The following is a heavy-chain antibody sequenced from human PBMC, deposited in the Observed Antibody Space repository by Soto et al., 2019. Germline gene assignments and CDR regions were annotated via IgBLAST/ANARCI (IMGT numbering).Heavy chain of an antibody. D-gene: IGHD5-18*01. CDR2: IYYSGST. J-gene: IGHJ5*02. V-gene: IGHV4-59*01. CDR1: GGSISSYY. Sequence: SETLSLTCTVSGGSISSYYWSWIRQPPGKGLEWIGYIYYSGSTNYNPSLKSRVTISVDTSKNQFSLKLSSVTAADTAVYYCARGFLGYSYAYNWFDPWGQGTLVTVSS. CDR3: ARGFLGYSYAYNWFDP.